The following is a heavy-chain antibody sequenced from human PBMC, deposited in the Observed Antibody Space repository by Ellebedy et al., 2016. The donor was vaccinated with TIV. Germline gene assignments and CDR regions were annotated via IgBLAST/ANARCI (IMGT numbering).Heavy chain of an antibody. CDR3: ARGEFSYGSYYFDY. J-gene: IGHJ4*02. V-gene: IGHV4-30-4*08. D-gene: IGHD5-18*01. CDR1: GGSISSGGYY. CDR2: IYYSGST. Sequence: MPSETLSLTCTVSGGSISSGGYYWSWIRQHPGKGLEWIGYIYYSGSTYYNPSLKSRVTISVDTSKNQFSLKLSSVTAADTAVYYCARGEFSYGSYYFDYWGQGTLVTVSS.